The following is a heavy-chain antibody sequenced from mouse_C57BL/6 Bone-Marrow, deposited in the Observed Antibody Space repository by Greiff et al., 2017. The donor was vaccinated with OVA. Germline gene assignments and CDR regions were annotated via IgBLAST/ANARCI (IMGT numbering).Heavy chain of an antibody. J-gene: IGHJ4*01. CDR2: IDPSDSYT. CDR3: ARREYYGSSSYAMDY. D-gene: IGHD1-1*01. CDR1: GYTFTSYW. Sequence: QVQLQQPGAELVMPGASVKLSCKASGYTFTSYWMHWVKQRPGQGLEWIGEIDPSDSYTNYNQKFKGKSTLTVDKSSSTAYMQLSSLTSEDSAVYYCARREYYGSSSYAMDYWGQGTSVTVSS. V-gene: IGHV1-69*01.